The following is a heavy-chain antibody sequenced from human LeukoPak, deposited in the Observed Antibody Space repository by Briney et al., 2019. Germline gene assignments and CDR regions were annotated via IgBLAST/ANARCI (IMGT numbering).Heavy chain of an antibody. V-gene: IGHV4-59*01. CDR3: ARDGSGSSFDY. CDR1: GGSISSYY. CDR2: IYYSGST. J-gene: IGHJ4*02. D-gene: IGHD3-10*01. Sequence: SETLSLTCTVSGGSISSYYWSWLRQPPGKGLEWIGYIYYSGSTNYNPSLKSRVTISVDTSKNQFSLKLSSVTAADTAVYYCARDGSGSSFDYWGQGTLVTVSS.